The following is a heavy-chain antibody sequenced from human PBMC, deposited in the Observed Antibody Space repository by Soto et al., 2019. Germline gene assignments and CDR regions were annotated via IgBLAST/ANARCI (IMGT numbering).Heavy chain of an antibody. V-gene: IGHV3-7*01. D-gene: IGHD2-2*01. CDR1: GFTFSSYW. CDR3: ARAVVVVPAAMNYYYYMDV. Sequence: PGGSLRLSCAASGFTFSSYWMSWVRQAPGKGLEWVANIKQDGSEKYYVDSVKGRFTISRDNAKNSLYLQMNSLRAEDTAVYYRARAVVVVPAAMNYYYYMDVWGKGTTVTVSS. J-gene: IGHJ6*03. CDR2: IKQDGSEK.